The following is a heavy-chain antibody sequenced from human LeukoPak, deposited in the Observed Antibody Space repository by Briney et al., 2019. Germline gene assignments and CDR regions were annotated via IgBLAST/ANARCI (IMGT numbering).Heavy chain of an antibody. CDR3: AKGSIAAAGILFDY. D-gene: IGHD6-13*01. J-gene: IGHJ4*02. Sequence: PGGSLRLSCAASGFTFSSYSMNWVRQAPGKGLEWVSSISSSITNIYYADSVKGRFTISRDNAKNSLYLQMNSLRAEDTAVYYCAKGSIAAAGILFDYWGQGTLVTVSS. CDR1: GFTFSSYS. CDR2: ISSSITNI. V-gene: IGHV3-21*01.